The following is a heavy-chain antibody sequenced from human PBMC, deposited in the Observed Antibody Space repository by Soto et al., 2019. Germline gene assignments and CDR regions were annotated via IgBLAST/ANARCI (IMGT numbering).Heavy chain of an antibody. J-gene: IGHJ6*02. Sequence: QVQLVQSGAEVQKPGSSVKVSCKASGGTFSSYAISWVRQAPGQGLEWMGGIIPIFGTANYAQKFLGRVTITADESTSTAYMELSSLRSEDTAVYYCARDSGQQQLVLIYYCGMDVWGQGTTVTVSS. CDR2: IIPIFGTA. CDR3: ARDSGQQQLVLIYYCGMDV. D-gene: IGHD6-13*01. CDR1: GGTFSSYA. V-gene: IGHV1-69*01.